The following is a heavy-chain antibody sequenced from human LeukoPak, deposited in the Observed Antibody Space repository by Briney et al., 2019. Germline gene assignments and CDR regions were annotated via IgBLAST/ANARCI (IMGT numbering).Heavy chain of an antibody. V-gene: IGHV1-18*01. CDR2: ISPYNGNT. J-gene: IGHJ4*02. CDR1: GYIFSNFA. Sequence: ASVKVSCKASGYIFSNFAITWVRQAPGQGLEWVGRISPYNGNTNYSPKLQGRVTLTTDTSTSTAYMELRSLRSDDTAVYYCARRKGSEVPGNDYWGQGTLVTVSS. D-gene: IGHD1-1*01. CDR3: ARRKGSEVPGNDY.